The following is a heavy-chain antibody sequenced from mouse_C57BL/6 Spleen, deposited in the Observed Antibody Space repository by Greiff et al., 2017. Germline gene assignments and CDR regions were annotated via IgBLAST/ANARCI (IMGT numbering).Heavy chain of an antibody. V-gene: IGHV1-19*01. Sequence: VQLQQSGPVLVKPGASVKMSCQASGYTFTDYYMNWVKQSHGKSLEWIGVINPYNGGTSYNQKFKGKATLTVDKSTSTAYMELNRLTYEDSAVDYCTRWNDGYDRDDGGKGNTLTVAS. CDR2: INPYNGGT. J-gene: IGHJ2*01. CDR3: TRWNDGYDRDD. CDR1: GYTFTDYY. D-gene: IGHD2-2*01.